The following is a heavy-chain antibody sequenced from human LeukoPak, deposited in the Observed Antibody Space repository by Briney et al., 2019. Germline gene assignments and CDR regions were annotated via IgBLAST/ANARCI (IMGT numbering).Heavy chain of an antibody. CDR2: ISYSGNT. CDR3: ARHCCSGPAKRVFDI. Sequence: SETLSLTCTVSGGSIISSDYHRGWVRQPPEKGLEWIGTISYSGNTDYNPSLRSRVTISVDTSNNQFSLRLGSVTAADTAVYHCARHCCSGPAKRVFDIWGQGTMVTVSS. V-gene: IGHV4-39*01. J-gene: IGHJ3*02. D-gene: IGHD2-15*01. CDR1: GGSIISSDYH.